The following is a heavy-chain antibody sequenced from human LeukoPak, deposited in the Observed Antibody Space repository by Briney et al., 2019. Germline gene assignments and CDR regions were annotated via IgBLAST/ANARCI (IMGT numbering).Heavy chain of an antibody. CDR2: ISAYNGNT. D-gene: IGHD2-15*01. CDR1: GYTFTSYG. CDR3: ARTGPDIVVVVAATTGYWFDP. V-gene: IGHV1-18*01. Sequence: GASVKVSCKASGYTFTSYGISWVRQAPGQGLEWMGWISAYNGNTNYAQKLQGRVTMTTDTSTSAAYMELRSLRSDDTAVYYCARTGPDIVVVVAATTGYWFDPWGQGTLVTVSS. J-gene: IGHJ5*02.